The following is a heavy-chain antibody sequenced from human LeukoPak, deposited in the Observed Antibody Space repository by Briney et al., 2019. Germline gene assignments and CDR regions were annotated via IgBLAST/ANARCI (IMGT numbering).Heavy chain of an antibody. V-gene: IGHV3-74*01. CDR1: GFTSSSYW. CDR2: INTDGSST. D-gene: IGHD2-8*02. CDR3: ARDRGYTRTNTGGYPVFDL. Sequence: GGSLRLPCPAPGFTSSSYWMHWVRQAQGKGLVWASRINTDGSSTSYADSVKGRFTISRDNAKNTLYLQMNSLRAEDTAVYYCARDRGYTRTNTGGYPVFDLWGQGTLVTVSS. J-gene: IGHJ4*02.